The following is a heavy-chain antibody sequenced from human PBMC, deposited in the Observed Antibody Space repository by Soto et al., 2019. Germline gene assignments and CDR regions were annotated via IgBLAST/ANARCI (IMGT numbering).Heavy chain of an antibody. D-gene: IGHD6-19*01. V-gene: IGHV1-18*04. Sequence: EASVKVSCKASGYTFTSYGISWVRQAPGQGLEWMGWISAYNGNTNYAQKLQGRVTMTTDTSTSTAYMELRSLRSDDTAVYYCARVSSSGWYKDALDIWRQGTMVTVSS. CDR1: GYTFTSYG. J-gene: IGHJ3*02. CDR2: ISAYNGNT. CDR3: ARVSSSGWYKDALDI.